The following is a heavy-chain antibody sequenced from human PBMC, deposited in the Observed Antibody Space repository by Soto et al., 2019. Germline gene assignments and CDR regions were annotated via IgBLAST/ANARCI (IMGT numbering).Heavy chain of an antibody. V-gene: IGHV4-30-4*01. Sequence: SETLSLTCGVSGASVTGGDFYWTWIRQPPGKGLEWIGYIDDSGSTYYNPSLKSRVPISVDTSTNHFYLKLSSVTVADTAVYYCASRPPTRSSPYTGDSLNYFDYWGQGTLVTVSS. J-gene: IGHJ4*02. CDR2: IDDSGST. CDR1: GASVTGGDFY. CDR3: ASRPPTRSSPYTGDSLNYFDY. D-gene: IGHD7-27*01.